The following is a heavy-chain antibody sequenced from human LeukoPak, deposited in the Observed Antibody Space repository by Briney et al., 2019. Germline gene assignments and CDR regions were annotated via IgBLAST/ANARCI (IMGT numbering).Heavy chain of an antibody. V-gene: IGHV1-18*01. D-gene: IGHD1-26*01. CDR1: GYTFTRHD. Sequence: ASVKVSCKASGYTFTRHDISWVRQDPGQGLEWMGWISAYNGNTNYAHHLQGRVTMTTDTSTSTAYMELRSLRSDDTAVYYCARWGGVGAFDYWGQGTLVTVSS. J-gene: IGHJ4*02. CDR3: ARWGGVGAFDY. CDR2: ISAYNGNT.